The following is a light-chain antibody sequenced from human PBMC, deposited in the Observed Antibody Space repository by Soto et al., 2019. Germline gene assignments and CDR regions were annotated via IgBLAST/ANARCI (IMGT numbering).Light chain of an antibody. CDR3: QQYGSSPST. CDR2: GAS. CDR1: QSVRSSN. Sequence: EIVLTQSPGTLSLSPGERATLSCRASQSVRSSNLAWYQQKPGQAPRLLIYGASGRATGIPHRFSGSGSGTDFTLTISRLEPEDFAVYYCQQYGSSPSTFGQGTKVDIK. J-gene: IGKJ1*01. V-gene: IGKV3-20*01.